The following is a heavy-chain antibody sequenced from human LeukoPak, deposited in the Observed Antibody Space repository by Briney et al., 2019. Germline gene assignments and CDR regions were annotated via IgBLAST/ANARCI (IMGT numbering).Heavy chain of an antibody. J-gene: IGHJ4*02. CDR1: GGSVSSGIYY. CDR2: IYTSVAT. Sequence: SETLSLTCTVSGGSVSSGIYYWSWIRQPAGKGLEWIGRIYTSVATYYNPSLKSRVTISVDTSKNQFSLKLSSVTAADTAVYYCARGVAAAGTGNWGQGTLVTVSS. CDR3: ARGVAAAGTGN. D-gene: IGHD6-13*01. V-gene: IGHV4-61*02.